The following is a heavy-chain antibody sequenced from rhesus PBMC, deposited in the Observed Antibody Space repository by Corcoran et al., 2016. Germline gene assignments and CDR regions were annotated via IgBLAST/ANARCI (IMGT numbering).Heavy chain of an antibody. CDR2: NNANGGST. CDR1: GVSIGNSW. Sequence: QVQLQESGPGLVKSSENLSLTCTVSGVSIGNSWWGWIRWYPGKGREWIGENNANGGSTNYNPSLKIRVPFSGYGSNNQFSLRLSSMTPPDTAVYYCAKNAVGTTNNYGLNSWGQGVVVTVSS. D-gene: IGHD1-44*01. CDR3: AKNAVGTTNNYGLNS. J-gene: IGHJ6*01. V-gene: IGHV4-80*01.